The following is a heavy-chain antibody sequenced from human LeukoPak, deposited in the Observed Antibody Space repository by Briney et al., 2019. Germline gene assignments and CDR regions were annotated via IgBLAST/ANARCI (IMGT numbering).Heavy chain of an antibody. CDR3: ARGADSSSWYFDY. CDR2: ISYDGSNK. D-gene: IGHD6-13*01. CDR1: GFTFSSYA. Sequence: GGSLRLSCAASGFTFSSYAMHWVRRAPGKGLEWVAVISYDGSNKYYADSVKGRFTISRDNSKNTLYLQMNCLRAEDTAVYYCARGADSSSWYFDYWGQGTLVTVSS. J-gene: IGHJ4*02. V-gene: IGHV3-30-3*01.